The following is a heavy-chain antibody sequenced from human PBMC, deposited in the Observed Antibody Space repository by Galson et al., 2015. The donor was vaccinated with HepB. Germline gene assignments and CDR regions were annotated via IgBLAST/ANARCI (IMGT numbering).Heavy chain of an antibody. CDR3: ARDLAEQWLVRSRNRWFDP. D-gene: IGHD6-19*01. J-gene: IGHJ5*02. Sequence: SLRLSCAASGFTFSSYWMSWVRQAPGKGLEWVANIKQDGSEKYYVDSVKGRFTISRDNAKNSLYLQMNSLRAEDTAVYYCARDLAEQWLVRSRNRWFDPWGQGTLVTVSS. CDR1: GFTFSSYW. CDR2: IKQDGSEK. V-gene: IGHV3-7*03.